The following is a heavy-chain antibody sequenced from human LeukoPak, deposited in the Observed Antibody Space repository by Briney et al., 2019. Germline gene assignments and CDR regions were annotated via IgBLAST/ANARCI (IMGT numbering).Heavy chain of an antibody. CDR3: ARTYCTSTSCYLTGVLDYYYGMDV. CDR1: GFTFSSYA. CDR2: ISSNGATT. D-gene: IGHD2-2*01. V-gene: IGHV3-64*01. J-gene: IGHJ6*02. Sequence: GGSLRLFCAASGFTFSSYAMHWVRQAPGKGLEYVSAISSNGATTYYANPVKGRFSISRDNSRNTLYLQMGSLRAEDMAVYYCARTYCTSTSCYLTGVLDYYYGMDVWGQGTTVTVSS.